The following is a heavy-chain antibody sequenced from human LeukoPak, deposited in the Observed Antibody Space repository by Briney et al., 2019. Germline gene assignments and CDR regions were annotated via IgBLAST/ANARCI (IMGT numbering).Heavy chain of an antibody. V-gene: IGHV3-66*02. J-gene: IGHJ4*02. CDR1: GFAFSTYW. Sequence: GGSLRLSCAASGFAFSTYWMSWVRQAPGKGLEWVSVIYSGGSTYYADSVKGRFTISRDNSKNTLYLQMNSLRAEDTAVYYCARAAPRYYDSSGLDYWGQGTLVTVSS. CDR3: ARAAPRYYDSSGLDY. CDR2: IYSGGST. D-gene: IGHD3-22*01.